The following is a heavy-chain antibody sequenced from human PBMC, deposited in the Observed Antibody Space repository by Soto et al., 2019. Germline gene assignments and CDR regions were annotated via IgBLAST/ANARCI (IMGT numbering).Heavy chain of an antibody. J-gene: IGHJ5*02. CDR3: ARHDICSTTMCHNWFDP. CDR2: IYPSYSDT. D-gene: IGHD2-2*01. CDR1: GYSFTNYW. Sequence: GESLKISCKGSGYSFTNYWIGWVRQMPGKGLEWMGSIYPSYSDTRYSPSFQGQVTISVDKSINTAYLQWSSLKASDTAMYFCARHDICSTTMCHNWFDPWGPRTLVTVSS. V-gene: IGHV5-51*01.